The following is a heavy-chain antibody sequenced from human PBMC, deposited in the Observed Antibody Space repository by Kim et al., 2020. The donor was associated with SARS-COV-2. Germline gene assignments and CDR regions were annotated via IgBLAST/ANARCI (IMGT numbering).Heavy chain of an antibody. CDR2: ITSEPRSYST. J-gene: IGHJ1*01. CDR1: GFIFSGST. D-gene: IGHD4-4*01. Sequence: GGSLRLSCAASGFIFSGSTIHWVRQASGKGLEWVGRITSEPRSYSTEDTVSGKGRFTVSRDDTKNTAYLQMNGPKTEDTYVCYCAPYIDYFFNHCGQAIL. CDR3: APYIDYFFNH. V-gene: IGHV3-73*01.